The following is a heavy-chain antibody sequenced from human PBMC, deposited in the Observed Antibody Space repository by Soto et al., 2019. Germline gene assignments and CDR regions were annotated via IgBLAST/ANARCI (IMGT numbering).Heavy chain of an antibody. CDR3: ARDIRDYYDSSGYLDY. CDR1: GGSFSGYC. D-gene: IGHD3-22*01. J-gene: IGHJ4*02. Sequence: SETLSLTCAVYGGSFSGYCWSWIRQPPGKGLEWIGEINHSGRTNYNPSLKSRVTISVDTSKSQFSLKLSSVTAADTAVYYCARDIRDYYDSSGYLDYWGQGTLVTVSS. CDR2: INHSGRT. V-gene: IGHV4-34*01.